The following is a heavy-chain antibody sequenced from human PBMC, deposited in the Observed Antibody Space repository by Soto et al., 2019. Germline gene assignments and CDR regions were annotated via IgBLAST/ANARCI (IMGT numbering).Heavy chain of an antibody. CDR1: GFTVSSSY. V-gene: IGHV3-53*01. Sequence: PGGSLRLSCAASGFTVSSSYMSWVRQAPGKGLEWVSVLYSDGSTYYADSVKGRFTISRDNSKNALYFQMNSLRAEDTAVYYCARMGTDYSYWFDYWGQGTLVTVSS. CDR3: ARMGTDYSYWFDY. CDR2: LYSDGST. D-gene: IGHD3-9*01. J-gene: IGHJ4*02.